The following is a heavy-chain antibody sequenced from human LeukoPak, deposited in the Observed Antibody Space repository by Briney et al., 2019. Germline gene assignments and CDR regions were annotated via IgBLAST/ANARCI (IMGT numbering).Heavy chain of an antibody. CDR1: GFTFSSYS. Sequence: GGSLRLSCAASGFTFSSYSMNWVRQAPGKGLEWVSSISSSSSYIYCADSVKGRFTISRDNAKNSLYLQMNSLRAEDTAVYYCARAHPNYCSGGSCYNDYWGQGTLVTVSS. CDR3: ARAHPNYCSGGSCYNDY. CDR2: ISSSSSYI. V-gene: IGHV3-21*01. D-gene: IGHD2-15*01. J-gene: IGHJ4*02.